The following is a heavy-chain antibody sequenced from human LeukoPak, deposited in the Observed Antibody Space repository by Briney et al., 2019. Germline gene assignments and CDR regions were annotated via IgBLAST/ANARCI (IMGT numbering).Heavy chain of an antibody. D-gene: IGHD6-13*01. CDR3: ARVRTSQGIAAAGGWFDP. CDR2: IYYAGST. Sequence: PSETLSLTCTVSGDSISSSSYYWRWIRVPPGKGLEWIGSIYYAGSTYYNPSLKSRVTLSVDTSTNHFSLNIKSVTAADTAMYYCARVRTSQGIAAAGGWFDPWGQGTLVTVSS. V-gene: IGHV4-39*02. CDR1: GDSISSSSYY. J-gene: IGHJ5*02.